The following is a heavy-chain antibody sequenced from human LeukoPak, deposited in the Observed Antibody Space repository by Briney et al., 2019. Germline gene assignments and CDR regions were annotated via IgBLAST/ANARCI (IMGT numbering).Heavy chain of an antibody. J-gene: IGHJ4*02. Sequence: GGSLRLSCAASGFTFSSYDMHWVRQAPGKGLEWVANIKQDGSEKYYVDSVKGRFTISRDNAKNSLYLQVNSLRAEDTAVYYCARNQRRLDYWGQGTLVTVSS. CDR2: IKQDGSEK. D-gene: IGHD1-14*01. V-gene: IGHV3-7*01. CDR3: ARNQRRLDY. CDR1: GFTFSSYD.